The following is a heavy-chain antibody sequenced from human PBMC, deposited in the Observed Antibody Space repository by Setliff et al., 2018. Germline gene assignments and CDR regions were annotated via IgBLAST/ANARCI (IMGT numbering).Heavy chain of an antibody. Sequence: GGSLRLSCVASGFTFSRYAMSWVRQAPGKGLEWVSYISSSGSTIYYVDSVRGRFTISRDNAKSSVYLQMSSLRAEDTAFYFCAKGAHFSNYARVFDPWGQGTLVTVSS. CDR1: GFTFSRYA. D-gene: IGHD4-4*01. CDR3: AKGAHFSNYARVFDP. J-gene: IGHJ5*02. CDR2: ISSSGSTI. V-gene: IGHV3-48*03.